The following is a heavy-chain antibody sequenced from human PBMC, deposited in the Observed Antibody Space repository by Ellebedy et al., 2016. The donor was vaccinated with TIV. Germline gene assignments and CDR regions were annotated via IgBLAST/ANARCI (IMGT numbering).Heavy chain of an antibody. CDR2: ISSSSRTI. CDR3: ASQYSSGWYPFDY. V-gene: IGHV3-11*04. Sequence: PGGSLRLSCAASGFTFSDYYMSWIRQAPGKGLEWVSYISSSSRTIYYADSVKGRFTISRDNAKNSLYLQMNSLRDEDTAMYYCASQYSSGWYPFDYWGQGTLVTVSS. D-gene: IGHD6-19*01. J-gene: IGHJ4*02. CDR1: GFTFSDYY.